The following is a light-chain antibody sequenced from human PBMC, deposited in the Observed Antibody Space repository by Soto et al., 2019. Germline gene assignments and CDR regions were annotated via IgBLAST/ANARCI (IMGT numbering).Light chain of an antibody. J-gene: IGKJ5*01. CDR2: AAS. CDR1: QDISND. V-gene: IGKV1-6*01. Sequence: IQMTQSPSSLSASVGDRVTITCRASQDISNDLGWFQQKPGKAPKLLIYAASILQTGVPSRFSGSGSGSAFSLTITSLQPEDFATYYCLQDYSSPITFGQGTRLEIK. CDR3: LQDYSSPIT.